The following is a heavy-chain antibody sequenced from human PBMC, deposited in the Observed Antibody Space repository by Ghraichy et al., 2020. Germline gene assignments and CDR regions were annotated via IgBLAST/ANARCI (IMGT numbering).Heavy chain of an antibody. Sequence: SETLSLTCTVSSGSITDVRSFWVWIRQPPGKGLQWIGTMHYSGITYYNPSLKSRVTMFVDTSKNHFSLGLTSVTAADAAVYFCARLSLAGTGFDYYYGLDVWCQGTTVAVSS. D-gene: IGHD6-19*01. CDR3: ARLSLAGTGFDYYYGLDV. CDR2: MHYSGIT. J-gene: IGHJ6*02. V-gene: IGHV4-39*01. CDR1: SGSITDVRSF.